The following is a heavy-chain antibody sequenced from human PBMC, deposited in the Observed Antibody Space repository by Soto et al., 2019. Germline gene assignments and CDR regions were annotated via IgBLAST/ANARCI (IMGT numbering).Heavy chain of an antibody. V-gene: IGHV2-5*02. Sequence: GSGPTLVNPTQTLTLTCTFSGFSLSTSGVGVGWIRQPPGKALEWLALIYWDDDKRYSPSLKSRLTITKDTSKNQVVLTMTSMDPVDTATYYCGRTIAGGIAPRYYYYYMDVWGKGTTVTVSS. CDR2: IYWDDDK. CDR3: GRTIAGGIAPRYYYYYMDV. D-gene: IGHD6-6*01. CDR1: GFSLSTSGVG. J-gene: IGHJ6*03.